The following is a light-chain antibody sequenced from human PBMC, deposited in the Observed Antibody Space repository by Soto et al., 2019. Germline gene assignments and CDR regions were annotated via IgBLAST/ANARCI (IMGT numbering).Light chain of an antibody. J-gene: IGKJ3*01. CDR1: QSVFHSSNNKDY. CDR2: WAS. CDR3: QQYYSTPFT. Sequence: DIVMTQSPDSLAVSLGERATIYCKSSQSVFHSSNNKDYLAWYQQKPGQSPKLLIYWASTRESGVPDRFSGSGSATEFTLTISSLQAEDVAVYYGQQYYSTPFTFGPGTKVYSK. V-gene: IGKV4-1*01.